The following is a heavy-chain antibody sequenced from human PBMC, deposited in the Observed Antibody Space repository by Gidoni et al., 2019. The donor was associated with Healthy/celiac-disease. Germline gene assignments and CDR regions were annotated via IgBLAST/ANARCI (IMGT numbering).Heavy chain of an antibody. Sequence: QVQLQQWGAGLLQPSETLSLTCAVYGGSFSGYYWSWIRQPPGKGLEWIGESNHSGSTNYNPSLKSRVTISVDTSKNQFSLKLSSVTAADTAVYYCARGYCSSTSCYSGWFDPWGQGTLVTVSS. V-gene: IGHV4-34*01. J-gene: IGHJ5*02. CDR1: GGSFSGYY. D-gene: IGHD2-2*01. CDR3: ARGYCSSTSCYSGWFDP. CDR2: SNHSGST.